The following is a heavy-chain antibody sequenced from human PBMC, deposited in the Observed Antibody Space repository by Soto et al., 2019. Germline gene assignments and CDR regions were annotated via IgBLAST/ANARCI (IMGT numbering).Heavy chain of an antibody. CDR3: AREGYYYGSGSRTFDY. Sequence: GGSLRLSCAASGFTFSSYGMHWVRQAPGKGLEWVAVIWYDGSNKYYADSVKGRFTISRDNSKNTLYLQMNSLRAEDTAVYYCAREGYYYGSGSRTFDYWGQGTLVTVSS. CDR1: GFTFSSYG. V-gene: IGHV3-33*01. D-gene: IGHD3-10*01. J-gene: IGHJ4*02. CDR2: IWYDGSNK.